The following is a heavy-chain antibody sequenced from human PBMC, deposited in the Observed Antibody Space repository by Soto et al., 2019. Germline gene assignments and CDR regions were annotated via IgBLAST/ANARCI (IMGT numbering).Heavy chain of an antibody. CDR2: ISAYKTDT. CDR3: GRRRYHGSVSYSAS. Sequence: ASVKVSCKSSGYTFTSYGISWVRQAPRQVLEWMGWISAYKTDTNCTQRLHGRVTMTTDTATSTAYMELRSQRSDDTAVYFCGRRRYHGSVSYSASWGQETLVPVSS. V-gene: IGHV1-18*04. CDR1: GYTFTSYG. J-gene: IGHJ5*02. D-gene: IGHD3-10*01.